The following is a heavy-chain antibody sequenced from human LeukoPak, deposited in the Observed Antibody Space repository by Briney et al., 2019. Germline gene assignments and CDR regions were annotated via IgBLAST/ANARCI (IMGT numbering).Heavy chain of an antibody. CDR3: ASLKNSGWGNAFHF. Sequence: GGSLRLSCAASGFTFSSYSMNWVRQAPGKGLEWVLSISSSSSYTYYADSVRGRFTISRDNAKNSLYLQMNSLRAEDTAVYYCASLKNSGWGNAFHFWGQGTMVTVSS. V-gene: IGHV3-21*01. D-gene: IGHD6-19*01. CDR1: GFTFSSYS. CDR2: ISSSSSYT. J-gene: IGHJ3*01.